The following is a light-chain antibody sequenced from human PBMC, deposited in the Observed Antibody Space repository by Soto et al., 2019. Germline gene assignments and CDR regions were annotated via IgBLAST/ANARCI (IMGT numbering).Light chain of an antibody. V-gene: IGKV1-5*03. CDR3: QQYESRQGT. CDR2: QAS. CDR1: QSPSKW. Sequence: DIRVTQSPSTLSASVGDRVTITCRASQSPSKWVAWYQQKPGKAPKLLIYQASSLENGVPSRFSGSGSGTEFTLTLSSLQPDDFATYYCQQYESRQGTFGQGTKVEIK. J-gene: IGKJ1*01.